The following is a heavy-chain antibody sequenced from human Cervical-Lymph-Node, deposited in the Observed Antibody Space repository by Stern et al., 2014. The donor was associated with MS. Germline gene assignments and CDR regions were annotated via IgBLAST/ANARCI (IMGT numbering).Heavy chain of an antibody. CDR2: IIPIFGTA. CDR3: AVSLGYSSSWLNYYGMDV. V-gene: IGHV1-69*01. D-gene: IGHD6-13*01. Sequence: VHLVESGAEVKKPGSSVKVSCKASGGTFSSYAISWVRQAPGQGLEWMGGIIPIFGTANYAQKFQGRVTITADESTSTAYMELSSLRSEDTAVYYCAVSLGYSSSWLNYYGMDVWGQGTTVTVSS. J-gene: IGHJ6*02. CDR1: GGTFSSYA.